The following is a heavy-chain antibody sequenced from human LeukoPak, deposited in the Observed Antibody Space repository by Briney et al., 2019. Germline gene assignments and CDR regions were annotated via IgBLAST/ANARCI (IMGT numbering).Heavy chain of an antibody. CDR1: GFTFSDYY. CDR2: ISPSTGYT. V-gene: IGHV3-11*06. Sequence: TGGSLRLSRAASGFTFSDYYMNWIRQAAGKGLEWVSHISPSTGYTNYADSVKGRFTISRDNASNSLYLEMSSLRAEDTAIYYCARDLVSGAYTFDTWGQGTVVTVSS. D-gene: IGHD3-16*01. J-gene: IGHJ3*02. CDR3: ARDLVSGAYTFDT.